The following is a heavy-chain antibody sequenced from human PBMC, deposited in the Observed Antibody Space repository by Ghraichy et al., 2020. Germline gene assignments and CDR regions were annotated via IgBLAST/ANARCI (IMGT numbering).Heavy chain of an antibody. CDR3: ATASDYDVWSGYYMGGGWYFDF. Sequence: SETLSLTCTVSGGSISRYYWSWIRQPPGKGLEWIGYMFYSGTTNYNPSLKSRVTISIDASKNQPSLKLTSVTAADTAVYYCATASDYDVWSGYYMGGGWYFDFWGQGTLVTVSS. J-gene: IGHJ4*02. V-gene: IGHV4-59*01. CDR1: GGSISRYY. CDR2: MFYSGTT. D-gene: IGHD3-3*01.